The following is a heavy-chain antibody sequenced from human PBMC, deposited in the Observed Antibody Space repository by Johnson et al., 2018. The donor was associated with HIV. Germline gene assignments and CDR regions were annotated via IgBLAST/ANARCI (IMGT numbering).Heavy chain of an antibody. D-gene: IGHD6-6*01. J-gene: IGHJ3*02. V-gene: IGHV3-30*18. Sequence: QVQLVESGGGLVQPGRSLRLSCAASGFTFSSYGMHWVRQAPGKGLEWVAVVSYDGSNKYFADFVKGRFTISRDNSKNTLYLQMNSLRPEDTAVYFCAKDRAEYITWIDALDIWGQGTMVTVSS. CDR3: AKDRAEYITWIDALDI. CDR1: GFTFSSYG. CDR2: VSYDGSNK.